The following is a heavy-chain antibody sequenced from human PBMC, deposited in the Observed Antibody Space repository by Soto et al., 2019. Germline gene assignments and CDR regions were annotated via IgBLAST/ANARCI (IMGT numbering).Heavy chain of an antibody. CDR2: IRSKAYGGTT. D-gene: IGHD3-10*01. CDR3: TRDVIMVRGVIDY. CDR1: GFTFGDYA. J-gene: IGHJ4*02. Sequence: GGSLRLSCTASGFTFGDYAMSWVRQAPGKGLEWVDFIRSKAYGGTTEYAASVKGRFTISRDDSKSIAYLQMNSLKTEDTAVYYCTRDVIMVRGVIDYWGQGTLVTVSS. V-gene: IGHV3-49*04.